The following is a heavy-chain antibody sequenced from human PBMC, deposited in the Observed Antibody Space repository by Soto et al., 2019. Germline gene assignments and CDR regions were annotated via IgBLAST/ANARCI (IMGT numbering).Heavy chain of an antibody. D-gene: IGHD6-19*01. CDR2: IYPGDSDT. CDR3: ARLGIAVAGTFGMDV. CDR1: GYSFTSYW. V-gene: IGHV5-51*01. Sequence: PGESLKISCKGSGYSFTSYWIGWVRQMPGKGLGWMGIIYPGDSDTRYSPSFQGQVTISADKSISTAYLQWSSLKASDTAMYYCARLGIAVAGTFGMDVWGKGTTVTVSS. J-gene: IGHJ6*04.